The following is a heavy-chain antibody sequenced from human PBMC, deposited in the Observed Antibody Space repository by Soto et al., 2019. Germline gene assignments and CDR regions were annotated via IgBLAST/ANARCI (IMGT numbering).Heavy chain of an antibody. J-gene: IGHJ6*02. D-gene: IGHD3-9*01. Sequence: HPGGSLRLSCAASGFAISKYWMSWVRQAPGEGLEWVANIGHDGYAKYYLDSVRGRFTISRDNARNSLYLHVTSLRADDSAVYYCTRGTDLRFFAGYSCPGFDVWGPGTTVTVSS. V-gene: IGHV3-7*03. CDR1: GFAISKYW. CDR3: TRGTDLRFFAGYSCPGFDV. CDR2: IGHDGYAK.